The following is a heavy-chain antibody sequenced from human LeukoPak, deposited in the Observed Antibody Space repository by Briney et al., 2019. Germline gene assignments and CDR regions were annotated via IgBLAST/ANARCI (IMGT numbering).Heavy chain of an antibody. V-gene: IGHV3-20*04. CDR3: AKGQKWELPLDF. CDR1: GFTFDDYG. D-gene: IGHD1-26*01. CDR2: INWNGGST. J-gene: IGHJ4*02. Sequence: GGSLRLSCAASGFTFDDYGMSWVRQAPGKGLEWVSGINWNGGSTGYADSVKGRFTISRDNAKNSLYLQMNSLRAEDTALYYCAKGQKWELPLDFWGQGTLVTVSS.